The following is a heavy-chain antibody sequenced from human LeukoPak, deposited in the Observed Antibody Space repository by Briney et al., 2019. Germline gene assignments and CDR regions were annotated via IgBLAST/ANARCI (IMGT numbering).Heavy chain of an antibody. CDR2: INPNNGDT. CDR1: GYTFTSYA. CDR3: ARRENDY. J-gene: IGHJ4*02. Sequence: GASVKVSCKASGYTFTSYAMHWVRQAPGQRLEWMGRINPNNGDTNYAQKFQGRVTMTRDTAISTVYMELSRLRSDDTAVYCARRENDYWGQGTLVTVSS. V-gene: IGHV1-2*06. D-gene: IGHD1-26*01.